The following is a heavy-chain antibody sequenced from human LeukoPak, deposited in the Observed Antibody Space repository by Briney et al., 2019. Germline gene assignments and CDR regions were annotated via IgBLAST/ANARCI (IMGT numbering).Heavy chain of an antibody. CDR3: ARGYDFWSGYSFDY. V-gene: IGHV3-23*01. Sequence: GGSLRLSCAASGFTFSSYAMSWVRQAPGKGLEWVSAISGSGGSTYYADSVKGRFTISRDNSKNTLYLQMNSLRAEDTAVYYCARGYDFWSGYSFDYWGQGTLVTVSS. D-gene: IGHD3-3*01. CDR1: GFTFSSYA. CDR2: ISGSGGST. J-gene: IGHJ4*02.